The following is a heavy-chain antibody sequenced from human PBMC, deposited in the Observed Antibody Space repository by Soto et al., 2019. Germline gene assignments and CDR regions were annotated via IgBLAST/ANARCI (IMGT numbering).Heavy chain of an antibody. CDR3: ARIIYFDWYPQPTLFDY. J-gene: IGHJ4*02. V-gene: IGHV4-39*07. CDR1: GCSIGSSNDY. Sequence: SETLSLTCAVSGCSIGSSNDYWGWMQQPRGKGPEWGGWIYCSGTTYYNPPPKSRVTRSEYTPKNKCSPKLSSLTAAHTAVYFSARIIYFDWYPQPTLFDYWGQGTLVTVSS. D-gene: IGHD3-9*01. CDR2: IYCSGTT.